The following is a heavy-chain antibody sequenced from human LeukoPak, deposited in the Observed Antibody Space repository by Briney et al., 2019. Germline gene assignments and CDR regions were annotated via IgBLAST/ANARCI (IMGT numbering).Heavy chain of an antibody. Sequence: VSVKVSCKTSGYTFTNYGISWVRQAPGLGLEWMGWISAYSGNTNYAQKVQGRVTMTTDTSTSTAYMELRSLRFDDTAVYYCARDQSVRLLQTSSTYFKHVFAIWGQGSMVTVSS. CDR1: GYTFTNYG. CDR2: ISAYSGNT. V-gene: IGHV1-18*01. J-gene: IGHJ3*02. CDR3: ARDQSVRLLQTSSTYFKHVFAI. D-gene: IGHD6-13*01.